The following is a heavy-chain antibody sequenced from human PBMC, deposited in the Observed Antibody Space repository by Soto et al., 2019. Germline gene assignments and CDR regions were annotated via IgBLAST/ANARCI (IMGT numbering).Heavy chain of an antibody. D-gene: IGHD2-2*01. J-gene: IGHJ6*02. CDR1: GYTFTTYS. Sequence: ASVKVSCKASGYTFTTYSMRWVRQAPGQRLEWMGWIHAVNGNTEHSQKLQGRVTITRDTSASTAYLELGSLRSEDTAVYYCARAACSSTSCYNYYAYGMDVWGQGTAVTVSS. V-gene: IGHV1-3*01. CDR3: ARAACSSTSCYNYYAYGMDV. CDR2: IHAVNGNT.